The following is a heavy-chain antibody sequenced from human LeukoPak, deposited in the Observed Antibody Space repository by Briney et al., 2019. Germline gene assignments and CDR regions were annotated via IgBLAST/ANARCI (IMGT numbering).Heavy chain of an antibody. Sequence: PSEALSLTCTVSGGSISNSYYYWGWIRQPPGKGLEWIGSIDYSGSTYYNPSLKVRVTISVDTSKNQFSLKLSSVTAADTAVYYCARLHYYDSSGYYYRFDYWGQGTLVTVSS. D-gene: IGHD3-22*01. V-gene: IGHV4-39*01. CDR2: IDYSGST. CDR3: ARLHYYDSSGYYYRFDY. J-gene: IGHJ4*02. CDR1: GGSISNSYYY.